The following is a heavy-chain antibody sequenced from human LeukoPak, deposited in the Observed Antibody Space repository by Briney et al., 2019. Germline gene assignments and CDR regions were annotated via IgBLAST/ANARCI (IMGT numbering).Heavy chain of an antibody. Sequence: SETLSLTCTVSGGSISSYYWSWIRQPPGKGLEWIGYIYYSGSTNYNPSLKSRVTMSVDTSKNQFSLKLSSVTAADTAVYYCARYYEAFDIWGQGTMVTVSS. CDR2: IYYSGST. V-gene: IGHV4-59*01. CDR1: GGSISSYY. CDR3: ARYYEAFDI. D-gene: IGHD3-10*01. J-gene: IGHJ3*02.